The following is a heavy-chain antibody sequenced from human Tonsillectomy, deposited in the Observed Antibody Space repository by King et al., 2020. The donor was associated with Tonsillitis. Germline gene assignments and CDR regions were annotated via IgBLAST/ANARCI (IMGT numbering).Heavy chain of an antibody. Sequence: VQLVESGGGLVKPGGSLRLSCVVSGFTFSSYSMNWVRQAPGKGLEWVSSISSSSNYMYYADSLKGRFTISRDNAKNSLYLQMNILSAGDTAVYYCAREGLDYGDYFDSWGQGTLVTVSS. V-gene: IGHV3-21*01. J-gene: IGHJ4*02. CDR3: AREGLDYGDYFDS. CDR2: ISSSSNYM. D-gene: IGHD4-17*01. CDR1: GFTFSSYS.